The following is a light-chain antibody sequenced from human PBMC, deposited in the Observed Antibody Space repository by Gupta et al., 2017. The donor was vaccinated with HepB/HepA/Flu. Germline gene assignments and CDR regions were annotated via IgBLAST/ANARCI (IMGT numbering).Light chain of an antibody. CDR3: SSYTISSSVV. J-gene: IGLJ2*01. Sequence: QSALTQPPSASGSPGQSVTISCIGTSSDVGRYNRVPWYQQPRGTAPNFMIDEVSNRPSGVPDRCTGSKSGNTACLTISGLQADDEADDYCSSYTISSSVVFGGGNKLTV. CDR1: SSDVGRYNR. CDR2: EVS. V-gene: IGLV2-18*02.